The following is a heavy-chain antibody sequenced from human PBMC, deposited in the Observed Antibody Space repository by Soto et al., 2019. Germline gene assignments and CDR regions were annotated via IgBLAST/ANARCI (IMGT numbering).Heavy chain of an antibody. D-gene: IGHD3-10*01. CDR2: IIPIFGTA. V-gene: IGHV1-69*13. J-gene: IGHJ4*02. CDR1: GVTFSSYA. CDR3: ARDPLEDTMVRGVIGPPGEY. Sequence: SLKVYCKSSGVTFSSYAISWVRQSPGQGLEWMGGIIPIFGTANYAQNFQGRVTITADESTSTAYMELSSLRSEDTAVYYCARDPLEDTMVRGVIGPPGEYWGQGTLVTVSS.